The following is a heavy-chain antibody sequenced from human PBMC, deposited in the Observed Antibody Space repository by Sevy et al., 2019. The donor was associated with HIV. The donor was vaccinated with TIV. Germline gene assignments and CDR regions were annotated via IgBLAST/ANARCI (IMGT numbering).Heavy chain of an antibody. V-gene: IGHV3-23*01. Sequence: GGSLRLSCAASGFTSSSYAMSWVRQPPGRGLEWVSPLSDSGVSTHYADSVKGGFTISRDNSKNILYLQMNSLRAEDTAVYYCARDRATSATGTLFDYWGQGTLVTVSS. CDR1: GFTSSSYA. J-gene: IGHJ4*02. CDR3: ARDRATSATGTLFDY. D-gene: IGHD3-9*01. CDR2: LSDSGVST.